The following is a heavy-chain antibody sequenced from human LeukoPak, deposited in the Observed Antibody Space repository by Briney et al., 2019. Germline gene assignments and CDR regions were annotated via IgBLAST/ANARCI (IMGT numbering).Heavy chain of an antibody. CDR2: INHSGST. D-gene: IGHD2-8*02. Sequence: SETLSLTCAVYGGSFSGYNWSWIRQPPGKGLEWIGEINHSGSTNYNPSLKSRVTISVDTSKNQFSLKLSSVTAADTAVYYCARGFSHWYYFDYWGQGTLVTVSS. CDR1: GGSFSGYN. J-gene: IGHJ4*02. V-gene: IGHV4-34*01. CDR3: ARGFSHWYYFDY.